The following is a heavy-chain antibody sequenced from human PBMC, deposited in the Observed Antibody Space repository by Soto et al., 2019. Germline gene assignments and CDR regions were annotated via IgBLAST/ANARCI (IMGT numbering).Heavy chain of an antibody. J-gene: IGHJ3*02. CDR2: IIPIFGTA. CDR1: GGTFSSYA. Sequence: QVQLVQSGAEVKKPGSSVKVSCKASGGTFSSYAISWVRQAPGQGLEWMGGIIPIFGTANYAQKFQGRVTITADESTSTANVELGSLRSEDTAVYYCARVLDTAMVWPDAFDIWGQGTMVTASS. CDR3: ARVLDTAMVWPDAFDI. D-gene: IGHD5-18*01. V-gene: IGHV1-69*01.